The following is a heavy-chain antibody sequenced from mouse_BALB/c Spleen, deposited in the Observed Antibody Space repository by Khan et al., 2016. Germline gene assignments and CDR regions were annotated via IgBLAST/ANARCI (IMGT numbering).Heavy chain of an antibody. CDR3: RFTISRDNSQSILYLQMNTLRAEDSATYYCARDMEGYDDAMDY. J-gene: IGHJ4*01. D-gene: IGHD2-2*01. CDR2: IRNKVNGYTT. CDR1: GFTFTDYY. V-gene: IGHV7-3*02. Sequence: EVELVESGGGLVQPGGSLRLSCATSGFTFTDYYMSWVRQPPGKALEWLGFIRNKVNGYTTEDSASVKGRFTISRDNSQSILYLQMNPLRAEDSASVKGRFTISRDNSQSILYLQMNTLRAEDSATYYCARDMEGYDDAMDYWGQGTSVTVSS.